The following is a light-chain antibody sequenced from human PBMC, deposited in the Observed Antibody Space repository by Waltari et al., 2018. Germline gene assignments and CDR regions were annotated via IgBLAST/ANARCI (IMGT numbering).Light chain of an antibody. J-gene: IGLJ1*01. CDR1: SSDVGSYNL. Sequence: QSALTQPASVSGSPGQSLTISCTGTSSDVGSYNLVSWYQQHPGEAPKLMIYDVSKRPSGVPDRFSGSKSGNTASLTISGLQAEDDADYYCCSYAGNYIFHVFGTGTKVTVL. V-gene: IGLV2-11*01. CDR2: DVS. CDR3: CSYAGNYIFHV.